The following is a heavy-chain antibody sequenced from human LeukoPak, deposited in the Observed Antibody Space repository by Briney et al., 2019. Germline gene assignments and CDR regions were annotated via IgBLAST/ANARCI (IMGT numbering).Heavy chain of an antibody. CDR2: MNPHSGTS. Sequence: ASVKVSRKSSGYMLRNHDLHGVRPARAQGRVWMGVMNPHSGTSVSAQKFRGRISMTRDTTIDTAYMELSSLTSEDTAVYFCARGKGVGATNYFDLWGQGTLVSVSS. CDR3: ARGKGVGATNYFDL. CDR1: GYMLRNHD. J-gene: IGHJ4*02. V-gene: IGHV1-8*01. D-gene: IGHD1-26*01.